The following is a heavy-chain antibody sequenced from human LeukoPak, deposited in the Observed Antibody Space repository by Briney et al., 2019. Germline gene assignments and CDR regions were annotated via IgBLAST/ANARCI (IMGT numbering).Heavy chain of an antibody. J-gene: IGHJ4*02. Sequence: ETLSLTCAVYGGSFSGYYWSWIRQPPGKGLEWIGEINHSGSTNYNPSLKSRVTISVDTSKNQFSLKLSSVTAADTAVYYCARLNYYDSSGPKGEWGQGTLVTVSS. D-gene: IGHD3-22*01. V-gene: IGHV4-34*01. CDR1: GGSFSGYY. CDR3: ARLNYYDSSGPKGE. CDR2: INHSGST.